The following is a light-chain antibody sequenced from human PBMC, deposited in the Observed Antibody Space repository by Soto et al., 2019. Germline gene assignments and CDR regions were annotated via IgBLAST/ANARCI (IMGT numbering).Light chain of an antibody. Sequence: EVVMTQSPANLSVSPGDRANLSCRASQSVGSNLAWYQQKPGQAPRLLIYGASTRASSVPARFRGSGSATEFSLTIRRRWFEEFAIDFCQYYNNWPPLFTFDPGTKVDF. CDR2: GAS. CDR3: QYYNNWPPLFT. V-gene: IGKV3-15*01. J-gene: IGKJ3*01. CDR1: QSVGSN.